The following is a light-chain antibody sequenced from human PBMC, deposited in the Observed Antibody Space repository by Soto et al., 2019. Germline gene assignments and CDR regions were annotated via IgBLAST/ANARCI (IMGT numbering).Light chain of an antibody. CDR1: QSISSY. J-gene: IGKJ1*01. CDR3: QQSYSTPST. Sequence: DIQMTQSPSSLSASVGDRVTITCRASQSISSYLNWYQQKPGKAPKLLIYAASSLQSWVPSRFSGSGSGTDFTITISSLQPEDFATYYCQQSYSTPSTFGQGTKVEIK. CDR2: AAS. V-gene: IGKV1-39*01.